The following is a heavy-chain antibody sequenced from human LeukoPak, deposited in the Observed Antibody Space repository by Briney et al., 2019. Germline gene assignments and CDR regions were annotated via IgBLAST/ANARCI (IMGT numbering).Heavy chain of an antibody. CDR3: ARLRADSSGSYYFDY. CDR2: ISYDGSNK. D-gene: IGHD3-22*01. V-gene: IGHV3-30-3*01. Sequence: GRSLRLSCAASGFTFSSYAMHWVRQAPGKGLEWVAVISYDGSNKYYADSVKGRFTISRDIAKNSLYLQMNSLRAEDTAVYYCARLRADSSGSYYFDYWGQGTLVTVSS. CDR1: GFTFSSYA. J-gene: IGHJ4*02.